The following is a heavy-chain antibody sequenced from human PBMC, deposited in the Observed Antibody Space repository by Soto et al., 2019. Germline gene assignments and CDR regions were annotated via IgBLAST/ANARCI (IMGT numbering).Heavy chain of an antibody. Sequence: SETLSLTCTVSGGSISSYYWNWIRQPPGKGLEWIGYIYYSGSTNYNPSLKSRVTISVATSKNQFSLKLSSVTAADTAVYYCARELGGADAFDIWGQGTMVTVSS. CDR1: GGSISSYY. J-gene: IGHJ3*02. CDR2: IYYSGST. D-gene: IGHD3-16*01. V-gene: IGHV4-59*01. CDR3: ARELGGADAFDI.